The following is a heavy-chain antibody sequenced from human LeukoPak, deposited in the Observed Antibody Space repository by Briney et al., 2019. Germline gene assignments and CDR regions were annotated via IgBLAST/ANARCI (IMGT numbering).Heavy chain of an antibody. V-gene: IGHV4-59*01. CDR3: ARDSGDYGGNPYYFVY. J-gene: IGHJ4*02. D-gene: IGHD4-23*01. CDR2: MYYSGRS. CDR1: GDSISGYY. Sequence: PSETLSLTCTVSGDSISGYYWNWIRQTPGRGLEWIGYMYYSGRSTYNPCLKSRVSISVDTSKNQFSLKLNSVTAADTAIYYCARDSGDYGGNPYYFVYWGPGTLVTVSS.